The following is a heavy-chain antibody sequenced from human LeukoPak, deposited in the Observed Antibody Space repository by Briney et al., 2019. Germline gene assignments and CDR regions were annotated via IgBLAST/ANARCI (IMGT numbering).Heavy chain of an antibody. CDR2: IDSDGSST. J-gene: IGHJ4*02. CDR1: GFTFSGYW. Sequence: PGRSLRLSCAASGFTFSGYWMHWVRQAPGKGLVWVSRIDSDGSSTIYADSVKGRFTTSRDNAKNTLYLQINSLRAEDTAVYYCARGKYSSGWYYFDYWGQGTLVTVSS. V-gene: IGHV3-74*01. D-gene: IGHD6-19*01. CDR3: ARGKYSSGWYYFDY.